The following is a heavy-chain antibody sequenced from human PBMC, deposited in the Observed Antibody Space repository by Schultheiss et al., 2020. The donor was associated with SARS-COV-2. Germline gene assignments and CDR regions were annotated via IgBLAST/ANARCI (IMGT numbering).Heavy chain of an antibody. J-gene: IGHJ6*02. D-gene: IGHD6-19*01. CDR2: INHSGST. CDR1: GGSFSGYY. CDR3: ARDVLAVAPYYYGMDV. Sequence: SQTLSLTCAVYGGSFSGYYWSWIRQPPGKGLEWIGEINHSGSTNYNPSLKSRVTISVDTSKNQFSLKLSSVTAADTAVYYCARDVLAVAPYYYGMDVWGQGTTVTVSS. V-gene: IGHV4-34*01.